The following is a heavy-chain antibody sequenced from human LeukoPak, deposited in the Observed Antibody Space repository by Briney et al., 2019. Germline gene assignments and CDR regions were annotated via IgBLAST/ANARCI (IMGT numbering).Heavy chain of an antibody. CDR2: IYSSEDT. Sequence: PSESLSLTCTVSGGSISNFYWNWIRQPAGKGLEWIGRIYSSEDTNYNPSLKRRVSMSVDTSNNQFSLKLNSVTAADTAVYYCAREATESGYPYYVDYWGQGILVTVSS. V-gene: IGHV4-4*07. CDR1: GGSISNFY. CDR3: AREATESGYPYYVDY. J-gene: IGHJ4*02. D-gene: IGHD5-12*01.